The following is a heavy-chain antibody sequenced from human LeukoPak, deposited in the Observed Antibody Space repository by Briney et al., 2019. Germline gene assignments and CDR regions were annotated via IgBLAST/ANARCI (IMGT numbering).Heavy chain of an antibody. V-gene: IGHV3-7*03. CDR3: ARDPPGGGRYSGYVYYGMEV. Sequence: RGSLRLPCAPSGFTLSGDWVTSVRQAPGKGLECVANIKQAVSEKYYVDSVKARFTISRDNAKNSLYLQMDGLRCEGTGVYYCARDPPGGGRYSGYVYYGMEVWGKGVTVTVAS. CDR2: IKQAVSEK. CDR1: GFTLSGDW. J-gene: IGHJ6*04. D-gene: IGHD5-12*01.